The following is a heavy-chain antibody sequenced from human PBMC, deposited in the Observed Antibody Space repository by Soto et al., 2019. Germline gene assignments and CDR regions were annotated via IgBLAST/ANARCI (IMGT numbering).Heavy chain of an antibody. CDR1: GFPFSTYA. V-gene: IGHV3-23*01. Sequence: EVQLLESGGGLMQPGGSLRLSCAASGFPFSTYAMSWVRQAPGKGLEWVSAISGSGGSTYYTDSVKGSFTISRDNSKNRLYLQMSSLGAEDTAVYYCANGHMSGRAAPRRYFDYWGQGTLVTVSS. CDR2: ISGSGGST. CDR3: ANGHMSGRAAPRRYFDY. J-gene: IGHJ4*02. D-gene: IGHD2-15*01.